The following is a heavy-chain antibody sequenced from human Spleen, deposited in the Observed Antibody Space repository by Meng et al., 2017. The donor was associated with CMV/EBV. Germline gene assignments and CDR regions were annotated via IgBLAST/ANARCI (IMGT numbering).Heavy chain of an antibody. CDR2: IPHRGSS. CDR3: ASSLVQYSAQFDP. V-gene: IGHV4-4*02. CDR1: GDSITNHNW. J-gene: IGHJ5*02. D-gene: IGHD4-11*01. Sequence: QVQLQESAPRLVKPSQTLSLTCTVSGDSITNHNWWAWVRQPPGKEREWIGGIPHRGSSAYNPPFKRRVSMSIDKSKNQFSLKLISVTAADTAVYYCASSLVQYSAQFDPWGQGTLVTVSS.